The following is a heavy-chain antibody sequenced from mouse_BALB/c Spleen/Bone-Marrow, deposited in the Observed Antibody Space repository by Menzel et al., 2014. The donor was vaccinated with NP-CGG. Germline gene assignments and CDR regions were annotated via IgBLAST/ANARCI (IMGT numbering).Heavy chain of an antibody. CDR1: GFSLTDYG. D-gene: IGHD2-4*01. J-gene: IGHJ3*01. CDR3: ARHWDYDYGFAY. Sequence: VHLVESGPGLVSPSQRLSIPCTVSGFSLTDYGVSWIRQPPGKGLEWLGVLWGGGTTYYNSTLKSRLSISRDNSKGQVFLKMNSLQTDDTAIYYCARHWDYDYGFAYWGQGTLVTVSA. V-gene: IGHV2-6-5*01. CDR2: LWGGGTT.